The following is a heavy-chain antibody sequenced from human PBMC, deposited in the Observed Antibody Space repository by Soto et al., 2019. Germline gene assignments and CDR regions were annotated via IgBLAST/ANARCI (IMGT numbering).Heavy chain of an antibody. CDR3: AKDFGTGWYYFDY. V-gene: IGHV3-23*01. J-gene: IGHJ4*02. D-gene: IGHD6-19*01. CDR2: ITGSGSST. Sequence: GGSLRLSCAASGFAFSSYAMNWVRQAPGKGLEWVSTITGSGSSTYYADFVKGRFSISRDNSKNTVYLQMNSLRAEDTAVYFCAKDFGTGWYYFDYWGQGTLVTVS. CDR1: GFAFSSYA.